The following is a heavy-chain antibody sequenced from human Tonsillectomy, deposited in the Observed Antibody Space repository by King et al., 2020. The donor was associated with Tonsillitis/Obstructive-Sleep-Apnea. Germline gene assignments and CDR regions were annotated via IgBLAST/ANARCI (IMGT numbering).Heavy chain of an antibody. V-gene: IGHV1-69*01. D-gene: IGHD2-2*01. J-gene: IGHJ6*03. Sequence: QLVQSGAEVKKPGSSVKVSCKASGGTFSSYAISWVRQAPGQGLEWMGGIIPIFGTANYAQKFQGRVTITAEESTSTAYMELSSLRSEDTAVYYCARGVVVPAAMNYYYMDVWGKGTTVTVSS. CDR3: ARGVVVPAAMNYYYMDV. CDR2: IIPIFGTA. CDR1: GGTFSSYA.